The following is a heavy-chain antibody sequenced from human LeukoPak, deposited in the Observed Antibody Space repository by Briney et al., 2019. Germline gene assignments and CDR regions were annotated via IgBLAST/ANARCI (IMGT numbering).Heavy chain of an antibody. J-gene: IGHJ4*02. V-gene: IGHV1-69*04. CDR1: GGTFSSYA. Sequence: SVKVSCKASGGTFSSYAISWVRQAPGQGLEWMGRIIPILGIANYAQKFQGRVTITADKSTSTAYMELSSLRSEDTAVYYCARVFRNSGSYSGYWGQGTLVTVSS. CDR2: IIPILGIA. D-gene: IGHD1-26*01. CDR3: ARVFRNSGSYSGY.